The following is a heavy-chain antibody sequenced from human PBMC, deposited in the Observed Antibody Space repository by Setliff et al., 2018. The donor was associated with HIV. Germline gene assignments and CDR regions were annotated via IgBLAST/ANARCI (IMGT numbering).Heavy chain of an antibody. CDR1: GYTFSSYG. CDR2: ISGYNGNT. J-gene: IGHJ4*02. Sequence: ASVKVSCKASGYTFSSYGISWVRQAPGQGLEWMGWISGYNGNTKYVQKLQGRVTMTTDTSTSTAWTSTSTAYMELSSLRSEDTAVYYCARVALVGYCGGDCPYYFDYWGQGTLVTVSS. D-gene: IGHD2-21*01. V-gene: IGHV1-18*01. CDR3: ARVALVGYCGGDCPYYFDY.